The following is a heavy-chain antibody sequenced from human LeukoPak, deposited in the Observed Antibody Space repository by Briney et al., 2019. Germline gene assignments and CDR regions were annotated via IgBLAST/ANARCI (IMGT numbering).Heavy chain of an antibody. CDR2: IYYNGKT. Sequence: TSETLSLTCTVSGGSVTYTNYYWGWIRQPPGKGLQWIGVIYYNGKTYYNPSLKSRVTVAVDTSKNQFSLKLSSVTAADTAVYYCARHIQSSGYPSSLEYWGQGTLVTVSS. V-gene: IGHV4-39*01. D-gene: IGHD3-3*01. J-gene: IGHJ4*02. CDR1: GGSVTYTNYY. CDR3: ARHIQSSGYPSSLEY.